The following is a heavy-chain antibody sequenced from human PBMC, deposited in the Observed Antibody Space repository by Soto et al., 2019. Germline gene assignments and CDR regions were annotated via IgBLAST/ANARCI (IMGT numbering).Heavy chain of an antibody. CDR1: GFTFSSYA. J-gene: IGHJ4*02. CDR2: ITYSGGST. CDR3: AKKYSYGSGTYLFYFDY. V-gene: IGHV3-23*01. Sequence: GGSLRLSCAASGFTFSSYAMSWVRQAPGKGLDWISTITYSGGSTHYADSVKGRFTVSRDNSKNTLYLQVNSLRAEDTAVYYCAKKYSYGSGTYLFYFDYWGQGTLVTVSS. D-gene: IGHD3-10*01.